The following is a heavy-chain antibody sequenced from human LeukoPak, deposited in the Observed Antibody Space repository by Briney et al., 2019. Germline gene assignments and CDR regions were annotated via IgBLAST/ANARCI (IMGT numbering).Heavy chain of an antibody. J-gene: IGHJ5*02. CDR1: RFTFSSYG. CDR2: ISSSGSTI. Sequence: GGSLRLSCAASRFTFSSYGMSWIRQAPGKGLEWVSYISSSGSTIHYADSVKGRCTISRDNARNSLYLQMNSLRAEDTAVYYCARDYFTFGGVIVASWGQGTLVTVSS. V-gene: IGHV3-48*03. D-gene: IGHD3-16*02. CDR3: ARDYFTFGGVIVAS.